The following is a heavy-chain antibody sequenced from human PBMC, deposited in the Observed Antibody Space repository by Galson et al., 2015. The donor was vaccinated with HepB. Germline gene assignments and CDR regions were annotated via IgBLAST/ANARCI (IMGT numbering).Heavy chain of an antibody. J-gene: IGHJ4*02. CDR1: GFTFSSYS. CDR3: ARSYSSAPGY. V-gene: IGHV3-48*04. Sequence: SLRLSCAASGFTFSSYSMNWVRQAPGKGLEWVSYISSSSSTIYYADSVKGRFTISRDNAKNSLYLQMNSLRAEDTAVYYCARSYSSAPGYWGQGTLVTVSS. D-gene: IGHD6-19*01. CDR2: ISSSSSTI.